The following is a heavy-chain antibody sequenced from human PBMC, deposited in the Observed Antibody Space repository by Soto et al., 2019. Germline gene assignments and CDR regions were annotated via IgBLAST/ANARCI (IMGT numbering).Heavy chain of an antibody. CDR2: ISYDGSNK. CDR1: GLTFSSYA. Sequence: GGSLRLSCSASGLTFSSYAMHWVRKAPGKGLEWVAVISYDGSNKYYADSVKGRFTISRDNSKNTLYLQMNSLRAEDTAVYYCARDYDGYGTFDYWGQGTLVSVSS. V-gene: IGHV3-30-3*01. CDR3: ARDYDGYGTFDY. J-gene: IGHJ4*02. D-gene: IGHD5-18*01.